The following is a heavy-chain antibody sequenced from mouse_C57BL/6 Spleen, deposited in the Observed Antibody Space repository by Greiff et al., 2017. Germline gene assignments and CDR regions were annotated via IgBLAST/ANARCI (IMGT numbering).Heavy chain of an antibody. J-gene: IGHJ4*01. CDR2: IWTGGGA. V-gene: IGHV2-9-1*01. CDR3: ARNGGSRYYYAMDY. CDR1: GFSLTSYA. Sequence: VKLMESGPGLVAPSQSLSITCTVSGFSLTSYAISWVRQPPGQGLEWLGVIWTGGGANYNSALKSRLSISKDNSKSQVFLKMNSLQTDDTARYYCARNGGSRYYYAMDYGGQGTSVTVSS. D-gene: IGHD1-1*01.